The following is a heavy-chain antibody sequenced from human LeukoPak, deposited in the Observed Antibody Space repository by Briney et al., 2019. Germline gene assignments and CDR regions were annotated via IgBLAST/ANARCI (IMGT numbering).Heavy chain of an antibody. CDR2: IYNSGST. CDR1: GGSVSSSSFY. Sequence: PSETLSLTCNVSGGSVSSSSFYWGWIRQPPGQGLEWIGYIYNSGSTTYNPSLKSRVTISLDPSKNQFSLKLTSVTAADTAVYFCARDSPQVVVAPGQYGLDIWGKGTTVTVSS. CDR3: ARDSPQVVVAPGQYGLDI. D-gene: IGHD2-15*01. V-gene: IGHV4-61*01. J-gene: IGHJ6*04.